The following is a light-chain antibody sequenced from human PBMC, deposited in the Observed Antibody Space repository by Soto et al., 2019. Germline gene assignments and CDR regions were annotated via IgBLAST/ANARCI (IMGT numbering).Light chain of an antibody. CDR2: GAS. CDR1: QSVSSN. CDR3: QHYNNWPPWT. J-gene: IGKJ1*01. V-gene: IGKV3-15*01. Sequence: EIVMTQSPATLSVSPGERATFSCRASQSVSSNLAWYQQKPGQAPRLLIYGASIRATGIPARFSGSGSGTEFNLTISTLQSEDFAIYYCQHYNNWPPWTFGQGTKVDIK.